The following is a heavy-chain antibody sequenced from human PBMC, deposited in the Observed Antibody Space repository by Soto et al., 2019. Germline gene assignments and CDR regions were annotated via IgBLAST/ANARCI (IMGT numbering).Heavy chain of an antibody. D-gene: IGHD6-19*01. Sequence: QVQLVESGGGVVQPGRSLRLSCAASGFTFSSYAMHWVRQAPGKGLEWVAVISYDGSKKYYADAVKGRFTISRDNSKNTLYLQMNSLRAEDTAVYYCARAFYLVAGPFDYWGQGTLVTVSS. CDR2: ISYDGSKK. CDR1: GFTFSSYA. V-gene: IGHV3-30-3*01. CDR3: ARAFYLVAGPFDY. J-gene: IGHJ4*02.